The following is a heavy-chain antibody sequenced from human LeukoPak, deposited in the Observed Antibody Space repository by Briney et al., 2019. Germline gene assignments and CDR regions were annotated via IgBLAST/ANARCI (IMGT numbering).Heavy chain of an antibody. D-gene: IGHD5-12*01. V-gene: IGHV1-2*02. Sequence: ASVKVSCKASGYTFTDYYMHWVRQAPGQGLEWMGWINPNSGGTHYAQNFQGRVTMTRDTSISTAYMEVSRLRPDDTAVCFCSYSGYDQAFHYWGQGTLVTVSS. CDR3: SYSGYDQAFHY. CDR1: GYTFTDYY. CDR2: INPNSGGT. J-gene: IGHJ4*02.